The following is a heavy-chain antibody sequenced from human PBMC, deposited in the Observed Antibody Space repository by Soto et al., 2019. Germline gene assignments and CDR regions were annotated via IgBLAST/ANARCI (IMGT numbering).Heavy chain of an antibody. D-gene: IGHD2-2*01. CDR2: ISSSGSTI. J-gene: IGHJ3*02. CDR1: GFTFSDYY. V-gene: IGHV3-11*01. CDR3: ARVGYCSSTSCYEFSGAFDI. Sequence: GGSLRLSCAASGFTFSDYYMSWIRQAPGKGLEWVSYISSSGSTIYYADSVKGRFTISRDNAKNSLYLQMNSLRAEDTAVYYCARVGYCSSTSCYEFSGAFDIWGQGTMVTVSS.